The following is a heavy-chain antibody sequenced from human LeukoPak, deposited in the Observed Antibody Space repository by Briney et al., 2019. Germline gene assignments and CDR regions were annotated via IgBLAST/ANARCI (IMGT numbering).Heavy chain of an antibody. D-gene: IGHD6-13*01. J-gene: IGHJ4*02. V-gene: IGHV1-2*02. CDR1: GYTFTDYY. CDR2: TNPNSGGT. CDR3: ARNVVGISSSWYSAGGY. Sequence: ASVKVSCKASGYTFTDYYMHWVRQAPGQGLEWMGWTNPNSGGTNYAQKFQGRVTMTRDTSISTAYMELSRLTSDDTAVYYCARNVVGISSSWYSAGGYWGQGTLVSVSS.